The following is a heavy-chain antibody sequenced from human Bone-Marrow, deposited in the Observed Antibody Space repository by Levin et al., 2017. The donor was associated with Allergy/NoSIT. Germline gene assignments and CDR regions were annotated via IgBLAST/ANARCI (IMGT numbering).Heavy chain of an antibody. CDR3: AKAFGFS. J-gene: IGHJ5*02. CDR1: GDSISTYY. D-gene: IGHD3-10*01. Sequence: SETLSLTCTVSGDSISTYYWSWIRQPPGRGLEWIAYIYASGNTNYNPSLKSRVAISMDTSKNQFSLKLRSVTAPDTAVYYCAKAFGFSWGQGTLVTVSS. CDR2: IYASGNT. V-gene: IGHV4-59*01.